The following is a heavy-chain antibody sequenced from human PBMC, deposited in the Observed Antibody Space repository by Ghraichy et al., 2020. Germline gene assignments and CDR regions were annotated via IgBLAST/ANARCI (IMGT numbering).Heavy chain of an antibody. CDR1: GFTFSSYA. J-gene: IGHJ4*02. Sequence: GALRLSCAASGFTFSSYAMSWVRQAPGKGLEWVSAISGSGGSTYYADSVKGRFTISRDNSKNTLYLQMNRLRAEDTAVYYCAKDNGLAGVVVTAMQGWLYWGQGTLVTVSS. CDR2: ISGSGGST. V-gene: IGHV3-23*01. D-gene: IGHD2-21*02. CDR3: AKDNGLAGVVVTAMQGWLY.